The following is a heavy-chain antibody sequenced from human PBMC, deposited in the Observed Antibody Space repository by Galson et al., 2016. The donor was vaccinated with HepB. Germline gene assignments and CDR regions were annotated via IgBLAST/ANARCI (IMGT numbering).Heavy chain of an antibody. D-gene: IGHD2-8*02. V-gene: IGHV4-31*03. CDR3: ARDHCTGGVCYSSPWYYGLDV. CDR2: ISYSGST. J-gene: IGHJ6*02. Sequence: TLSLTCTVSGGSISSGYYYWSWIRQLPGKGLEWIGYISYSGSTDYNPSLQSRVTISADKSKNQFSLQLTSVTAADTAVYYCARDHCTGGVCYSSPWYYGLDVWGQGTTVTVSS. CDR1: GGSISSGYYY.